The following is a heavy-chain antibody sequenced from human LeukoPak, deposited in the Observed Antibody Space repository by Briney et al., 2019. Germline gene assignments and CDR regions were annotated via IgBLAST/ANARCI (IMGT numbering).Heavy chain of an antibody. CDR1: GFTFSSYS. J-gene: IGHJ4*02. V-gene: IGHV3-21*01. Sequence: GGSLRLSCAASGFTFSSYSMNWVRQAPGKGLEWVSSISSSSSYIYYADSVKGRFTISRDNAKNSLYLQMNSLRAEDTAVYYCARDDHSSGSFDYWGQGTLVTVSS. CDR3: ARDDHSSGSFDY. D-gene: IGHD6-19*01. CDR2: ISSSSSYI.